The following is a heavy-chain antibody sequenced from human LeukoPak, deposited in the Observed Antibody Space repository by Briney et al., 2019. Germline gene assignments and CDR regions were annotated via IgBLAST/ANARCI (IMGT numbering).Heavy chain of an antibody. Sequence: GESLKISCKGSGYSFTSYWIGWVRQMPGKGLEWMGIIYPGDSDTRYSPSFQGQVTVSADKSISTAYPQWSSLKASDTAMYYCARFPPNYYDSSGYPGYIDYWGQGTLVTVSS. J-gene: IGHJ4*02. CDR2: IYPGDSDT. CDR1: GYSFTSYW. D-gene: IGHD3-22*01. CDR3: ARFPPNYYDSSGYPGYIDY. V-gene: IGHV5-51*01.